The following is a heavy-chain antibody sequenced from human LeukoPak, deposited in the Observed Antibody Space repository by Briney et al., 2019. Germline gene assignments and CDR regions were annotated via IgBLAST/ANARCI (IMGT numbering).Heavy chain of an antibody. Sequence: GRSLRLSCTASGFTFGDHAMSWVRQAPGKGLEWLGFIRSKAYGGTTEYAASAKGRFTVSRDDSKSIAYLQMNSLTTEATAVYYCSRGPTPQWPSSGTDVWGQGTPVIVSS. CDR1: GFTFGDHA. V-gene: IGHV3-49*04. CDR3: SRGPTPQWPSSGTDV. D-gene: IGHD2-8*01. J-gene: IGHJ6*02. CDR2: IRSKAYGGTT.